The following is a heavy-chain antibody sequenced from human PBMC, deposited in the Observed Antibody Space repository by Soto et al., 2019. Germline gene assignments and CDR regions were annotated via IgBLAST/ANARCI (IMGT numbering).Heavy chain of an antibody. Sequence: EVQLLESGGCLGQPGGCLILSCVASGLTVRRYALRYVRHAPGKGLGWVAALSGSGGSTYYADSVKGRFTISRDNSKNTLYLQMNSLRAEDTAVYYCARDNKGLESLDFDYWGQGTMVTVSS. V-gene: IGHV3-23*01. CDR3: ARDNKGLESLDFDY. CDR2: LSGSGGST. D-gene: IGHD3-3*01. J-gene: IGHJ4*01. CDR1: GLTVRRYA.